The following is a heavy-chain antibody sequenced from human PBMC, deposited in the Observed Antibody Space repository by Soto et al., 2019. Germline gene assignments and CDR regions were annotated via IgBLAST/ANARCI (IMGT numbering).Heavy chain of an antibody. D-gene: IGHD6-19*01. Sequence: PGGSLRLSCAASGFTFSYCGMHWVRQAPGKGLEWVAVISYDGRKKYYGDSVKGRFTISRDNSKNTVYLQMNSLITEDTAVYYCAKDSVNGWSYLDFWGQGTLVTVSS. V-gene: IGHV3-30*18. CDR1: GFTFSYCG. CDR2: ISYDGRKK. CDR3: AKDSVNGWSYLDF. J-gene: IGHJ4*02.